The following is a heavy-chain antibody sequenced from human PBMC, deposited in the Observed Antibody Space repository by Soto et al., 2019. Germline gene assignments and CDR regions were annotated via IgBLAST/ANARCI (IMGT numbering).Heavy chain of an antibody. V-gene: IGHV3-66*01. CDR2: IYSGGST. CDR1: GFTVSSNY. D-gene: IGHD3-10*01. Sequence: GGSLRLSCAASGFTVSSNYMSWVRQAPGKGLEWVSVIYSGGSTYYADSVKGRFTISRDNSKNTLYLQMNSLRAEDTAVYYCARDMVRGLYPEYFQHWGQGALVTVSS. CDR3: ARDMVRGLYPEYFQH. J-gene: IGHJ1*01.